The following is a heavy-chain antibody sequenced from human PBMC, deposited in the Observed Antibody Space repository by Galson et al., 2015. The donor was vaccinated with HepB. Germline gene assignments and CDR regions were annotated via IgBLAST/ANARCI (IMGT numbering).Heavy chain of an antibody. CDR2: IMSNSDGGTT. Sequence: SLRLSCAASGLTFTTAWLIWVRQAPGQGLEWVARIMSNSDGGTTTHAAPVKDRVTISRDESTNMLYLKMNSLKTEDTAVYYCSTLSWRSSMTWGQGTLVTVSS. D-gene: IGHD2/OR15-2a*01. J-gene: IGHJ4*02. CDR3: STLSWRSSMT. CDR1: GLTFTTAW. V-gene: IGHV3-15*01.